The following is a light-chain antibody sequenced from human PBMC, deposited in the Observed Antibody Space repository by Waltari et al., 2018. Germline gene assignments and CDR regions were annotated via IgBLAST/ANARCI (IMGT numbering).Light chain of an antibody. CDR2: DVS. J-gene: IGKJ4*01. CDR1: QSLTNG. V-gene: IGKV3-11*01. Sequence: EIVLTQSPATLSLSQAQTATLSCRASQSLTNGLAWYQQKPGQAPRLLIYDVSNRDTGVSARFSGSGSGTDFTLAISRREPEDFAVYYCQQRDEWPRTFGGGTKVEIK. CDR3: QQRDEWPRT.